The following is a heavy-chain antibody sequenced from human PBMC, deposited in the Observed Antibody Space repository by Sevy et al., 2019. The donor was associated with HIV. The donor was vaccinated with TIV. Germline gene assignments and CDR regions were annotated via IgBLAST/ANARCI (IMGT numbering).Heavy chain of an antibody. J-gene: IGHJ4*02. CDR1: GFTFSSYW. CDR3: ARPYYYDSSGYLPYYFDY. Sequence: GGSLRLSCAASGFTFSSYWMHWVRQAPGKGLVWVSRINSDGSSTSYADSVKGRFTISRDNAKNTLYLQMNSLRAEDMAVYYCARPYYYDSSGYLPYYFDYWGQGTLVTVSS. CDR2: INSDGSST. D-gene: IGHD3-22*01. V-gene: IGHV3-74*01.